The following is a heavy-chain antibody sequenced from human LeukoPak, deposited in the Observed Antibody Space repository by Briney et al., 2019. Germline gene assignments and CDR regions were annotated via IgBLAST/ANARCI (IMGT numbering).Heavy chain of an antibody. D-gene: IGHD1-1*01. CDR2: IYHSGST. J-gene: IGHJ4*02. V-gene: IGHV4-30-2*01. Sequence: PSETLSLTCAVSGGSISSGGYSWSWIRQPPGKGLEWIGYIYHSGSTYYNPSLKSRVTISVDRSKNQFSLKLSSVTAADTAVYYCARDLGTVFDYWGQGTLVTVSS. CDR1: GGSISSGGYS. CDR3: ARDLGTVFDY.